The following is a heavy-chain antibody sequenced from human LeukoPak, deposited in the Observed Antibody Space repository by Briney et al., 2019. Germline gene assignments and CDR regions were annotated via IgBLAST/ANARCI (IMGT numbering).Heavy chain of an antibody. J-gene: IGHJ6*03. D-gene: IGHD5-18*01. Sequence: GGSLRLSCAASGFTFSTYGMSWVRQAPGKGLEWVSGIGGSGDNTYYADSVKGRFTVSRDNSKNTLYLQMSSLRAEDTAVYYCAKGGYSNGRYYYYYMDVWGEGTTVTVSS. V-gene: IGHV3-23*01. CDR3: AKGGYSNGRYYYYYMDV. CDR1: GFTFSTYG. CDR2: IGGSGDNT.